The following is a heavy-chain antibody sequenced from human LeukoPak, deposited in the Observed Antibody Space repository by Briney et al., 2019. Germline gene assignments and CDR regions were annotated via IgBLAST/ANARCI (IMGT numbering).Heavy chain of an antibody. Sequence: GGSLRLSCAASGFTFTSYAMSWVRQAPGKGLEWVSGISGSGGTTNYAYSVKGRFTISRDNSKNTLYLQMNSLKVEDTAVYYCAKDSYQGLFKPFDYGGQGTLVTVSS. V-gene: IGHV3-23*01. CDR3: AKDSYQGLFKPFDY. CDR2: ISGSGGTT. D-gene: IGHD6-19*01. CDR1: GFTFTSYA. J-gene: IGHJ4*02.